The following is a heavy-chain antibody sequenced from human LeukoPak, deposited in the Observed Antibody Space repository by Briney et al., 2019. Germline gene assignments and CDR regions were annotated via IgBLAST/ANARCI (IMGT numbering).Heavy chain of an antibody. Sequence: SETLSLTCTVSGGSVSGSGYYWGWIRQPPGKGLEWIGNFFYSGSTYYNPSLNSRVTISLDMSKNQFSLKLSSVTAADTAVYYCARDTHFSSSSGYFYYYTNVWGKGTTVTVSS. CDR1: GGSVSGSGYY. CDR2: FFYSGST. V-gene: IGHV4-39*07. D-gene: IGHD6-6*01. J-gene: IGHJ6*03. CDR3: ARDTHFSSSSGYFYYYTNV.